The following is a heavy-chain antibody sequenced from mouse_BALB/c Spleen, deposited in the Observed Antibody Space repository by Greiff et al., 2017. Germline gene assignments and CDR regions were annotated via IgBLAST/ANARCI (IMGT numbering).Heavy chain of an antibody. J-gene: IGHJ4*01. CDR3: VRRGDYYWYDPYAMDY. CDR2: IRSKSNNYAA. CDR1: GFTFNTYA. Sequence: EVQLVESGGGLVQPKGSLKLSCAASGFTFNTYAMNWVRQAPGKGLEWVARIRSKSNNYAAYYADSVKDRFTISRDDSQSMLYLQMNNLKTEDTAMYYCVRRGDYYWYDPYAMDYWGQGTSVTVSS. D-gene: IGHD2-14*01. V-gene: IGHV10-1*02.